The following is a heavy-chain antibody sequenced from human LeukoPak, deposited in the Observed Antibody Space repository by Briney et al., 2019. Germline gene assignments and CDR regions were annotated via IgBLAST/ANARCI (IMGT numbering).Heavy chain of an antibody. Sequence: GGSLRLSCAASGFTFSSYWMHWVRHAPGRGLVWVSFINGDGSTTTYADSVKGRFTISRDNAKNTLYLQMSNLRAEDTAVYYCVRRVGSGYYYFDYWGQGTLVTVSS. V-gene: IGHV3-74*01. J-gene: IGHJ4*02. D-gene: IGHD3-22*01. CDR2: INGDGSTT. CDR1: GFTFSSYW. CDR3: VRRVGSGYYYFDY.